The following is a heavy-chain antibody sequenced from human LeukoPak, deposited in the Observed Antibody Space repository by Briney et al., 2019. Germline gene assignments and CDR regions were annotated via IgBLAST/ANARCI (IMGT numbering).Heavy chain of an antibody. J-gene: IGHJ5*02. CDR2: ISGSGGST. Sequence: GGSLRLSCAASGFTVSSSYGMSWVRQAPGKGLEWVSAISGSGGSTYYADSVKGRFTISRDNSKNTLYLQMNSLRAEDTAVYYCAKGAYNWFDPWGQGTLVTVPS. CDR3: AKGAYNWFDP. CDR1: GFTVSSSYG. V-gene: IGHV3-23*01. D-gene: IGHD1-26*01.